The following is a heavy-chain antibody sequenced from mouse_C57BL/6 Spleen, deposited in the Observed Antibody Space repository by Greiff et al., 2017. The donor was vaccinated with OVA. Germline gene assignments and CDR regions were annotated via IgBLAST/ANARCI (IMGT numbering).Heavy chain of an antibody. J-gene: IGHJ4*01. D-gene: IGHD2-2*01. CDR2: INPSSGYT. Sequence: VQLQQSGAELAKPGASVKLSCKASGYTFTSYWMHWVKQRPGQGLEWIGYINPSSGYTKYNQKFKDKATLTADKSSSTAYMQLSSLTYEDSAFYYCARRHDGYDEAMDYWGQGTSVTVSS. CDR3: ARRHDGYDEAMDY. V-gene: IGHV1-7*01. CDR1: GYTFTSYW.